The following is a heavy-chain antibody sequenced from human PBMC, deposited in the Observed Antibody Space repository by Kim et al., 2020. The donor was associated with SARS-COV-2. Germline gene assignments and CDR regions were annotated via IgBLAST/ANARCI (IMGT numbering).Heavy chain of an antibody. Sequence: GGSLRLSCAASGFTFSGSAMHWVRQASGKGLEWVGRIRSKANSYATAYAASVKGRFTISRDDSKNTAYLQMNSLKTEDTAVYYCTRQGWELLFGGGGLIDYWGQGTLVTVSS. CDR1: GFTFSGSA. J-gene: IGHJ4*02. V-gene: IGHV3-73*01. CDR2: IRSKANSYAT. D-gene: IGHD1-26*01. CDR3: TRQGWELLFGGGGLIDY.